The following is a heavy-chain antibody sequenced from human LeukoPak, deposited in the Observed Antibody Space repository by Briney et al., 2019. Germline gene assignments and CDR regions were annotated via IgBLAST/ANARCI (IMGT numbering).Heavy chain of an antibody. CDR1: GGSISSYY. J-gene: IGHJ4*02. Sequence: SETLSLTCTVSGGSISSYYWSWIRLPPGKGLEWIGYIYYSGSTNYNPSLKSRVTISVDTSKNQFSLKLSSVTAADTAVYYCARSWVVPAAPDYWGQGTLVTVSS. D-gene: IGHD2-2*01. CDR3: ARSWVVPAAPDY. CDR2: IYYSGST. V-gene: IGHV4-59*01.